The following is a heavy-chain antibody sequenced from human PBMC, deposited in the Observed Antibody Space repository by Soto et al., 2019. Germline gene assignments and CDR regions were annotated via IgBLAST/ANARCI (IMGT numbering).Heavy chain of an antibody. Sequence: PSETLSLTCPVSGGSISRYYWSWIRQPTGKGLAWIGYIYGSGGTNYNPSLKSRVTISEDTSKNQFSLKLSSVTSADTAVYHCARVGYCSGGRCYTDAFDIWGQGTMVTVSS. CDR3: ARVGYCSGGRCYTDAFDI. CDR1: GGSISRYY. D-gene: IGHD2-15*01. V-gene: IGHV4-59*01. J-gene: IGHJ3*02. CDR2: IYGSGGT.